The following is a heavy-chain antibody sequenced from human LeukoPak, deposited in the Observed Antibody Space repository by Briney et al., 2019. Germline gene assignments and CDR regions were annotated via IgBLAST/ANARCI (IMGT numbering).Heavy chain of an antibody. CDR2: ITGSGSDT. V-gene: IGHV3-23*01. J-gene: IGHJ2*01. CDR3: AKGRYTSTYWYFDL. D-gene: IGHD1-1*01. CDR1: GITFSSYA. Sequence: GGSLRLSCAASGITFSSYAMSWVRQAPGKGLQWVSAITGSGSDTNNADPAKGRFTISRDNSNNTLFLQMDSLRAEDTAVYYCAKGRYTSTYWYFDLWGRGTLVTVSS.